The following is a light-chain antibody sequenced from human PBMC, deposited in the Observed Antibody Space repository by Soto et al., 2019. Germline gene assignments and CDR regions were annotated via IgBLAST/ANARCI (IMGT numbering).Light chain of an antibody. J-gene: IGKJ5*01. CDR3: QQYATTPIT. CDR2: GAS. V-gene: IGKV3-20*01. Sequence: EIVLPQSPGTLSLSPGESSTLSGRASQSVSSSHLAWYQQKPGQAPRLLIYGASSRATGIPDRFSGSGSGTDFTLTISRLEPEDFAVYYCQQYATTPITFGQGTRLEIK. CDR1: QSVSSSH.